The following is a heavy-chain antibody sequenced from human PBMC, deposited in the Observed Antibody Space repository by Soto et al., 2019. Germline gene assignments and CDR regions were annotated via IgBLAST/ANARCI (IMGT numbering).Heavy chain of an antibody. CDR2: IWYDGSNK. J-gene: IGHJ4*02. CDR1: GFTFSSYG. CDR3: ARDLSGPDY. Sequence: LRLSCAASGFTFSSYGMHWVRQAPGKGLEWVAVIWYDGSNKYYADSVKGRFTISRDNSKNTLYLQMNSLRAEDTAVYYCARDLSGPDYWGQGTLVTAPQ. V-gene: IGHV3-33*01.